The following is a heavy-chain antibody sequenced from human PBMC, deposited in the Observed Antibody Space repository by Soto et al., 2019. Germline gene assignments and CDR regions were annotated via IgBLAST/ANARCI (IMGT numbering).Heavy chain of an antibody. Sequence: PSETLSLTCTVSGGSISSYYWSWIRQPPGKGLEWIGYIFYGGSTNSNPSLKSRVTISIDTSKNQFSLKLSSVTAADTAVYYCARSIGAATAEPYYFDSWGQGPLVTVSS. D-gene: IGHD6-13*01. J-gene: IGHJ4*02. V-gene: IGHV4-59*01. CDR3: ARSIGAATAEPYYFDS. CDR1: GGSISSYY. CDR2: IFYGGST.